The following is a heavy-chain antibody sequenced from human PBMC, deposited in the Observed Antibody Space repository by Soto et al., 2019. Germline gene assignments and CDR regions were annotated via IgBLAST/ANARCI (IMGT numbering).Heavy chain of an antibody. Sequence: QVQLVQSGAEVKKPGASVKVSCKASGYTFTSFGISWLRQAPGQGLEWMGWISAYNGNTNYAQKLQGRVTMTTDTSTSTAYMELRSLISDDTAVYYCARDTITVAGTSYYYGIDVWGQGTTVTVSS. CDR3: ARDTITVAGTSYYYGIDV. D-gene: IGHD6-19*01. CDR2: ISAYNGNT. J-gene: IGHJ6*02. CDR1: GYTFTSFG. V-gene: IGHV1-18*01.